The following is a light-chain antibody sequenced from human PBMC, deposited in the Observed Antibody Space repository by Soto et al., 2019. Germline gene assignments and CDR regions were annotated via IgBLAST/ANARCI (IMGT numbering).Light chain of an antibody. CDR3: SSYAGSKNYV. Sequence: QSVLTRTPSASGSPGQSVTISCTGTSSDVGDYDSVSWYQHHPGKAPKALIYEVSKRPSGVPDRFSGSKSGNTASLTVSGLQAEDEADYFCSSYAGSKNYVFGTGTNVXV. J-gene: IGLJ1*01. V-gene: IGLV2-8*01. CDR2: EVS. CDR1: SSDVGDYDS.